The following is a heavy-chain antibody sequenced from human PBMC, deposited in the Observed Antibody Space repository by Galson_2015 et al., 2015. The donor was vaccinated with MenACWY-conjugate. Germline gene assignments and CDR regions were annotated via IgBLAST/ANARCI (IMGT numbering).Heavy chain of an antibody. CDR3: ARAIEDCSGGSCYPNAFDI. J-gene: IGHJ3*02. Sequence: SLRLSCAASGFTVSSNYMSWVRQAPGKGLEWVSVIYSGGSIYYADSVKGRITISRDNSKNTLYLQMNSLRAEDTAVYYCARAIEDCSGGSCYPNAFDIWGQGTMVTVSS. D-gene: IGHD2-15*01. CDR2: IYSGGSI. CDR1: GFTVSSNY. V-gene: IGHV3-66*02.